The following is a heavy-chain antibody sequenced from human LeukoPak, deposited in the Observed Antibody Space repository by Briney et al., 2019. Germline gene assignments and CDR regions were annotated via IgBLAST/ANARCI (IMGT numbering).Heavy chain of an antibody. D-gene: IGHD6-6*01. V-gene: IGHV6-1*01. CDR2: TYYRSNLYK. Sequence: SETLSLTCALSRDIVSSNSAAWNWIRQSPSRGVELLEKTYYRSNLYKDYAVAVKSRITINPDTSKNQFSLQLNSVTPEDTAVYYSARDPHLYSSSAGRDDAFDIWGQQTTVTVSS. CDR3: ARDPHLYSSSAGRDDAFDI. J-gene: IGHJ3*02. CDR1: RDIVSSNSAA.